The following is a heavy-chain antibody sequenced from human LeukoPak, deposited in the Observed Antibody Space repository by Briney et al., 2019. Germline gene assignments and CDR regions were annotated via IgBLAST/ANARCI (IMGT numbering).Heavy chain of an antibody. J-gene: IGHJ4*02. Sequence: PGGSLRLSCAASGFTFSNAWMGWVRQAPGKGLEWVGRIKSKTDGGTTDYAAPVKGRLTISRDDSKNTLYLQMNSLKTEDTAVYYCTTDSSRILWINWGQGTLVTVSS. V-gene: IGHV3-15*01. CDR1: GFTFSNAW. CDR2: IKSKTDGGTT. D-gene: IGHD2-15*01. CDR3: TTDSSRILWIN.